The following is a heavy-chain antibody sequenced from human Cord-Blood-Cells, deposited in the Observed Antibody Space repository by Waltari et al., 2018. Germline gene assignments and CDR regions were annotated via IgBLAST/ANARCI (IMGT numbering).Heavy chain of an antibody. CDR1: GGTFSSYA. D-gene: IGHD5-12*01. CDR3: AVVGTRIVATISGVFDY. Sequence: QVQLLQSGAEVNKPGSSVKVSCKASGGTFSSYAISWVRQAPGQGFEWMGGHIPIFGTAKYAQKFQGRVTSTADESTSTAYMELSSLRSEDTAVYYCAVVGTRIVATISGVFDYWGQGTLVTVSS. V-gene: IGHV1-69*01. J-gene: IGHJ4*02. CDR2: HIPIFGTA.